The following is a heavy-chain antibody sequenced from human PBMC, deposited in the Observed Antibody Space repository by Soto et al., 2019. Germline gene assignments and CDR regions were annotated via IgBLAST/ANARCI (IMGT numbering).Heavy chain of an antibody. CDR2: IRGSGGST. CDR1: AFTFSNYA. D-gene: IGHD3-3*02. CDR3: AKAPTATFLSGPHYLDY. Sequence: EVQLLESGGGLVQPGGSLRLSCAASAFTFSNYAMNWVRQAPGEGLEWISAIRGSGGSTYYADSVKGRFTISRDNSKNTLYLQMNSLRAEDTAVYYCAKAPTATFLSGPHYLDYWGQGTLVTVSS. J-gene: IGHJ4*02. V-gene: IGHV3-23*01.